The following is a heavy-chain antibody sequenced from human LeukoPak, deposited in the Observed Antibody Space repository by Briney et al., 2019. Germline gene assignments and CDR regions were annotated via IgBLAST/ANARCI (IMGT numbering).Heavy chain of an antibody. D-gene: IGHD2-15*01. CDR1: GFTFSSYS. CDR3: ARLGCSGGSCYSGEDYFDY. V-gene: IGHV3-23*01. Sequence: GGSLRLSCAASGFTFSSYSMAWVRQAPGMGLEWVSVTSGSSGYTDYAGSVKGRFTISRDNSKNTLYLQMNSLRAEDTAVYYCARLGCSGGSCYSGEDYFDYWGQGTLVTVSS. CDR2: TSGSSGYT. J-gene: IGHJ4*02.